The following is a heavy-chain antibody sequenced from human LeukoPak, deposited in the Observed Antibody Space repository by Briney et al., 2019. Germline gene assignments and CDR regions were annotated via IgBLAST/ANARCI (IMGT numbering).Heavy chain of an antibody. CDR3: ARHYYGSGRYYYYMDV. J-gene: IGHJ6*03. CDR2: IYHSGST. Sequence: SETLSLTCAVSGGSISSSNWWSWVRQPPGKGLEWIGEIYHSGSTNYNPSLKSRVTISVDTSKNQFSLKLSSVTAADTAVYYCARHYYGSGRYYYYMDVWGKGTTVTVSS. V-gene: IGHV4-4*02. D-gene: IGHD3-10*01. CDR1: GGSISSSNW.